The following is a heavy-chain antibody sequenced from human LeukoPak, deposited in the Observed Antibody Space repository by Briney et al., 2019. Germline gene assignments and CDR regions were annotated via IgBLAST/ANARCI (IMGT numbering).Heavy chain of an antibody. J-gene: IGHJ4*02. D-gene: IGHD1-26*01. CDR1: GGSFSGYY. V-gene: IGHV4-34*01. CDR3: ARGRRIAGALDY. Sequence: ETLSLTCAVYGGSFSGYYWSWIRQPPGKGLEWIGEINHSGSTNYNPSLKSRVTISVDTSKNQFSLKLNSVTAADTAVYYCARGRRIAGALDYWGQGTLVTVSS. CDR2: INHSGST.